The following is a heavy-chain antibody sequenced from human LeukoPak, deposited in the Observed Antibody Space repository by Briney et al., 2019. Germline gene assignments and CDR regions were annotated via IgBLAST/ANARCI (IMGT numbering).Heavy chain of an antibody. CDR3: ARDGWNPYYYYMDV. CDR1: GGSICNYY. Sequence: SETLSLTCTVSGGSICNYYWSWMRQPPGKGLEWVGYIYYSGSNNYNPLLKSRVTISVNTSNNQFSLKLSSVTAADTAVYYCARDGWNPYYYYMDVWGKGTTVTISS. J-gene: IGHJ6*03. D-gene: IGHD1-1*01. CDR2: IYYSGSN. V-gene: IGHV4-59*01.